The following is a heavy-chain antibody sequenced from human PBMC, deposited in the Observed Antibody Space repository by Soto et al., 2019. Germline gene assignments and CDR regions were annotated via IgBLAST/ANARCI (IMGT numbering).Heavy chain of an antibody. D-gene: IGHD1-26*01. CDR3: ARGEQYSGRIFDY. Sequence: SQTLSLTCAITGDSVSSNSAGWSWVRQSPSRGREWLGRTYYRSKWYYEYAVSVRGRITINPDTSKNQYSLQLNSVTPEDTAVYFCARGEQYSGRIFDYWGQGTLVTVSS. J-gene: IGHJ4*01. CDR1: GDSVSSNSAG. V-gene: IGHV6-1*01. CDR2: TYYRSKWYY.